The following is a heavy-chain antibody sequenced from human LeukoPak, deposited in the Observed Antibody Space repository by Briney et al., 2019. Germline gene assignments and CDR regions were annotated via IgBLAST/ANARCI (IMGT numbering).Heavy chain of an antibody. CDR2: INSDGCST. V-gene: IGHV3-74*01. CDR1: GFTFSSYW. CDR3: ARQYSSGWVIFDY. J-gene: IGHJ4*02. D-gene: IGHD6-19*01. Sequence: GGSLRLSCAASGFTFSSYWMHWVRQAPGKGLVWVSRINSDGCSTSYADSVKGRFTISRDNAKNTLYLQMNSLRAEDTAVYYCARQYSSGWVIFDYWGQGTLVTVSS.